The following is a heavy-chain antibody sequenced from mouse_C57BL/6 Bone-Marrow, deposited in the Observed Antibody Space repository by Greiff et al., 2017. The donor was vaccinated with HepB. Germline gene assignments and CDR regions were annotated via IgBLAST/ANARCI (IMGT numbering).Heavy chain of an antibody. Sequence: EVKVVESGGGLVQPKGSLKLSCAASGFSFNTYAMNWVRQAPGKGLEWVARIRSKSNNYATYYADSVKDRFTISRDDSESMLYLQMNNLKTEDTAMYYCFYYGSGFSYWGKGVLVTVST. J-gene: IGHJ3*01. CDR2: IRSKSNNYAT. D-gene: IGHD1-1*01. CDR3: FYYGSGFSY. CDR1: GFSFNTYA. V-gene: IGHV10-1*01.